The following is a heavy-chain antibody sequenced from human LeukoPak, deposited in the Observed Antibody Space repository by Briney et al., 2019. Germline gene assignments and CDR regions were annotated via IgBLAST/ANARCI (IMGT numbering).Heavy chain of an antibody. D-gene: IGHD3-16*02. CDR1: GGTFNSYA. CDR3: AKAGLYDYVWGSYRQKWFDP. J-gene: IGHJ5*02. V-gene: IGHV1-69*05. CDR2: IIPIFGTT. Sequence: ASVKVSCKASGGTFNSYAINWVRQAPGQGLEWMGRIIPIFGTTNYARNSQGRVTITTINSKSTAYMELSSLRSEDTAVYYCAKAGLYDYVWGSYRQKWFDPWGQGTLVTVSA.